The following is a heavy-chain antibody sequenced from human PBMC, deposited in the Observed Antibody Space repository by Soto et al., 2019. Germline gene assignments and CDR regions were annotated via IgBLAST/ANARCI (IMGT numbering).Heavy chain of an antibody. CDR3: AKERFVGGSNGMDA. Sequence: EVQLLESGGGLVQPGGSLRLSCAASGLTFSSYAMSWVRQAPGKGLEWVSAISGSGDNTYYADSVKGRFTISRDNSKNTLYLQMNSLRAEDTALYDCAKERFVGGSNGMDAWGQGTTVTVSS. CDR2: ISGSGDNT. D-gene: IGHD2-21*01. V-gene: IGHV3-23*01. J-gene: IGHJ6*02. CDR1: GLTFSSYA.